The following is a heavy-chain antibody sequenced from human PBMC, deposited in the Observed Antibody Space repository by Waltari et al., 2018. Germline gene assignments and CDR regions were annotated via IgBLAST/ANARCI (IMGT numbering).Heavy chain of an antibody. V-gene: IGHV1-8*03. CDR3: ARSSDLGFNWYFDL. D-gene: IGHD2-21*02. CDR2: MNPNSGNT. CDR1: GYTFTDYY. J-gene: IGHJ2*01. Sequence: VQLVQSGAEGKKPGATVKISCKVSGYTFTDYYMHWVHQAPGKGLEWMGWMNPNSGNTGYAQKFQGRVTITRNTSISTAYMELSSLRSEDTAVYYCARSSDLGFNWYFDLWGRGTLVTVSS.